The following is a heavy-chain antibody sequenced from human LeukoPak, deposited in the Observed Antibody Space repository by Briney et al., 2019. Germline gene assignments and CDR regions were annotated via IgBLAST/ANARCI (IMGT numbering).Heavy chain of an antibody. D-gene: IGHD5-18*01. CDR1: GGTFSSYT. CDR2: IIPILGIA. J-gene: IGHJ4*02. V-gene: IGHV1-69*02. CDR3: ATVDSYGGYYFDY. Sequence: SVKVSCKASGGTFSSYTISWVRQAPGQGLEWMGRIIPILGIANYAQKFQGRVTMTEDTSTDTAYMELSSLRSEDTAVYYCATVDSYGGYYFDYWGQGTLVTVSS.